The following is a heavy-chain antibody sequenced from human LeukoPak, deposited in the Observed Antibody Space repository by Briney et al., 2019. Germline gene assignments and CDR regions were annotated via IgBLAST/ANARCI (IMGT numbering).Heavy chain of an antibody. Sequence: PGGSLRLSCAASGFTFSDYYMSWIRQAPGKGLEWVSYISSSGSTIYYADSVKGRFTISRDNAKNSLYLQMNSLRAEDTAVYYCARDVEWFGELTDHYYYYGMDVWGQGTTVTVSS. CDR3: ARDVEWFGELTDHYYYYGMDV. CDR1: GFTFSDYY. CDR2: ISSSGSTI. J-gene: IGHJ6*02. V-gene: IGHV3-11*01. D-gene: IGHD3-10*01.